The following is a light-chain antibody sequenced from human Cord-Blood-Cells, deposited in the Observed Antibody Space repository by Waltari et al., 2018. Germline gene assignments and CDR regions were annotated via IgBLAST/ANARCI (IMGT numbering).Light chain of an antibody. CDR3: CSYAGSYAVV. CDR2: DVS. CDR1: SSDVGGYNY. Sequence: QSALTQPRSVSGSPGQSVTISCTGTSSDVGGYNYVSWSQQHPGKAPKLMSYDVSKRPSGVPDLFSGSKSGNTASLTSSGLQAEDEADYYCCSYAGSYAVVFGGGTKLTVL. J-gene: IGLJ2*01. V-gene: IGLV2-11*01.